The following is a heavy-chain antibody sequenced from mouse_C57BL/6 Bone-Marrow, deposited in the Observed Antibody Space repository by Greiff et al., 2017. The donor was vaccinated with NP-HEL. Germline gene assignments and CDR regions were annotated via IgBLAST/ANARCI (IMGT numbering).Heavy chain of an antibody. J-gene: IGHJ1*03. CDR3: ARRFSYYGSSSLYFDV. V-gene: IGHV1-69*01. CDR2: IDPSDSYT. CDR1: GYTFTSYW. Sequence: QVQLQQPGAELVMPGASVKLSCKASGYTFTSYWMHWVKQRPGQGLGWIGEIDPSDSYTNYNQKFKGKSTLTVDKSSSTAYMQLSSLTSEDSAVYYCARRFSYYGSSSLYFDVWGTGTTVTVSS. D-gene: IGHD1-1*01.